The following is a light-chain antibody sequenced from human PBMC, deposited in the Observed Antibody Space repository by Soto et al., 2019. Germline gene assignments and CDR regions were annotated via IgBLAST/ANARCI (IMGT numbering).Light chain of an antibody. CDR2: STS. CDR1: QRFGSSK. V-gene: IGKV3-20*01. CDR3: QQYGNSPWT. Sequence: EILLPQSPGTLSLSPGDGCTLSGGPSQRFGSSKLAWYQQKSGQAPRLLIYSTSSRATGIPYRFSGSGSGTDFTLTISSLEPEDFAVYYCQQYGNSPWTFGQGTKVDIK. J-gene: IGKJ1*01.